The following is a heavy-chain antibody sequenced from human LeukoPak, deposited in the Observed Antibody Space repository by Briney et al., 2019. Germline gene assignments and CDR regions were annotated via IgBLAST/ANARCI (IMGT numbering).Heavy chain of an antibody. J-gene: IGHJ5*02. CDR1: GYTFTGYY. CDR3: ARDHRVWGWFDP. V-gene: IGHV1-2*02. CDR2: INPNSGGT. Sequence: GASVKVSFKASGYTFTGYYMHWVRQAPGQGLEWMGWINPNSGGTNYAQKFQGRVTTTRDTSISTAYMELSRLRSDDTAVYYCARDHRVWGWFDPWGQGTLVTVSS. D-gene: IGHD6-6*01.